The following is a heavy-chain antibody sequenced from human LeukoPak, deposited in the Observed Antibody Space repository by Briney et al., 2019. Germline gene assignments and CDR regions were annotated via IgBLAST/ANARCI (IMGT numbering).Heavy chain of an antibody. Sequence: GGSLRLSCAASGFTFSSYWMHWVRQAPGKGLVWVSRINSDGSSTSYADSVKGRFTISRDNAKNTLYLQMNSLRAEDTAVYYCARGGGSRDPNYYYYYMDVWGKGTAVTVSS. D-gene: IGHD2-2*01. V-gene: IGHV3-74*01. CDR1: GFTFSSYW. CDR3: ARGGGSRDPNYYYYYMDV. CDR2: INSDGSST. J-gene: IGHJ6*03.